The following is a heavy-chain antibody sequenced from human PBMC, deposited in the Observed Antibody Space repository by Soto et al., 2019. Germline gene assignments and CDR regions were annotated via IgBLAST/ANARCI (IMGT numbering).Heavy chain of an antibody. CDR3: ARDVRQFVPNTANFGV. CDR1: GYTFSNYR. J-gene: IGHJ3*01. V-gene: IGHV1-18*01. CDR2: IIAYNGNT. D-gene: IGHD6-6*01. Sequence: QVQLVQSGAELKKPGASVQVSCKASGYTFSNYRINWVRQAPGQGLEWMGWIIAYNGNTKYAQKCQSRVTTATDTTTTTAYMELNSQRADVTAVYYCARDVRQFVPNTANFGVKGPGTKGTVSS.